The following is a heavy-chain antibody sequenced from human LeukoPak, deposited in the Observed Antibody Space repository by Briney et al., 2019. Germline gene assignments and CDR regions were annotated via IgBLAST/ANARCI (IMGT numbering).Heavy chain of an antibody. Sequence: HPGGSLRLSCAASGFTFSSYWMHWVRQAPGKGLVWVSRINSDGSSTTYGDSVKGRFTISRDNAKNTLYMYMHSLRAEDTAVYYCAREYYDSSGSPYFDYWGQGTLVTVSS. V-gene: IGHV3-74*01. CDR1: GFTFSSYW. CDR2: INSDGSST. D-gene: IGHD3-22*01. CDR3: AREYYDSSGSPYFDY. J-gene: IGHJ4*02.